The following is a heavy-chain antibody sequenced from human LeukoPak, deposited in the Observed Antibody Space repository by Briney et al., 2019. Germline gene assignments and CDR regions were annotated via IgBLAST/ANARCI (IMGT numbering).Heavy chain of an antibody. V-gene: IGHV4-34*01. CDR2: INHSGST. D-gene: IGHD3-10*01. CDR3: ARDWALSLIREVGGWFDL. Sequence: SETLSLTCAVYGGSFSGYYWSWIRQPPGKGLEWIGEINHSGSTNYNPSLKSRVTISVDTSKNQFSLKLSSVTAADTAVYYCARDWALSLIREVGGWFDLWGQGTLVTVSS. CDR1: GGSFSGYY. J-gene: IGHJ5*02.